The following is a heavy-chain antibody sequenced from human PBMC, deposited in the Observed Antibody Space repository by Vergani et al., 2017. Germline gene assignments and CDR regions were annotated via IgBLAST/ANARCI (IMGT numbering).Heavy chain of an antibody. D-gene: IGHD1-26*01. CDR3: AKARGSVGATTDY. V-gene: IGHV3-23*01. J-gene: IGHJ4*02. Sequence: EVQLLESGGGLVQPGGSLRLSCAASGFTFSSYAMSWVRQAPGKGLEWVSAISGSGGSTYYADSVKGRFTISRDNSKNTLYLQMNSLRAEDTAVYYGAKARGSVGATTDYWGQGTLVTVSS. CDR2: ISGSGGST. CDR1: GFTFSSYA.